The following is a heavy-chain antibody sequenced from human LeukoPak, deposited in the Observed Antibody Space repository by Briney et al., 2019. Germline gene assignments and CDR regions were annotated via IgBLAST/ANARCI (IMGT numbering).Heavy chain of an antibody. CDR1: GGSFSGYY. D-gene: IGHD2-2*01. V-gene: IGHV4-34*01. CDR2: VNHSGST. CDR3: ARGRIVVVPAAIYYYYYGMDV. Sequence: PSETLSLTRAVYGGSFSGYYWSWIRQPPGKGLEWIGEVNHSGSTNYNPSLKSRVTISVDTSKNQFSLKLSSVTAADTAVYYCARGRIVVVPAAIYYYYYGMDVWGQGTTVTVSS. J-gene: IGHJ6*02.